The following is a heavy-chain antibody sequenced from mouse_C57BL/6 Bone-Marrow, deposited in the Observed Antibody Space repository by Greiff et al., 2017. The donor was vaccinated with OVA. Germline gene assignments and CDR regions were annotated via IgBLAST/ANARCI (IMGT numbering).Heavy chain of an antibody. CDR1: GYTFTSYW. D-gene: IGHD1-1*01. CDR3: AEGGSSYFDY. Sequence: QVQLQQPGAELVKPGASVKLSCKASGYTFTSYWMHWVKQRPGQGLEWIGMIHPNSGSTNYNEKFTSKATLTVDKSSSTAYMQLSSLTSEDSAVYYCAEGGSSYFDYWGQGTTLTVSS. CDR2: IHPNSGST. V-gene: IGHV1-64*01. J-gene: IGHJ2*01.